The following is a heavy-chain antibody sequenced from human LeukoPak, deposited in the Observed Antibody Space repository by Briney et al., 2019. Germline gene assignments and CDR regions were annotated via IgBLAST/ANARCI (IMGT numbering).Heavy chain of an antibody. J-gene: IGHJ6*02. CDR1: GYTFTSYY. D-gene: IGHD5-12*01. Sequence: ASVKVSCKASGYTFTSYYMHWVRQAPGQGLEWMGRINPNSGGTNYAQKFQGRVTMTRDTSISTAYMELSRLRSDDTAVYYCARSDIDYYYYGMDVWGQGTTVTVSS. CDR3: ARSDIDYYYYGMDV. V-gene: IGHV1-2*06. CDR2: INPNSGGT.